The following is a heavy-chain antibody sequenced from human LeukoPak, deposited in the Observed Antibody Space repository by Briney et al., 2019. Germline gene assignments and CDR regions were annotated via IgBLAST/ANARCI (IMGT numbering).Heavy chain of an antibody. Sequence: AASVKVSCKASGYTFTSYGISWVRQAPGQGLEWMGWISAYNGNTNYAQKLQGRVTMTTDTSTSTAYKELRSLRSDDTAVYYCARSYYDFWSGYFLDYWGQGTLVTVSS. CDR3: ARSYYDFWSGYFLDY. V-gene: IGHV1-18*01. CDR1: GYTFTSYG. D-gene: IGHD3-3*01. CDR2: ISAYNGNT. J-gene: IGHJ4*02.